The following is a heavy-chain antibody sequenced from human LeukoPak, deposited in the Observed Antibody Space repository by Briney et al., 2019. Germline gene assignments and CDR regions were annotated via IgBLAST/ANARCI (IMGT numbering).Heavy chain of an antibody. CDR3: ARTTDISSLDAFDI. CDR2: IYYSGST. V-gene: IGHV4-38-2*02. J-gene: IGHJ3*02. CDR1: GYPISSGYY. D-gene: IGHD3-9*01. Sequence: SETLSLTCTVSGYPISSGYYWGWIRQPPGKGLEWIGYIYYSGSTYYNPSLKSRVTISVDTSKNQFSLKLSSVTAADTAVYYCARTTDISSLDAFDIWGQGTMVTVSS.